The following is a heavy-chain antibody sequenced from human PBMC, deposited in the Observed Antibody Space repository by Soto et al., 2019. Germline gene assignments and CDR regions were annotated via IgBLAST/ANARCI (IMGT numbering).Heavy chain of an antibody. Sequence: ASVKVSCNASGYTFTSYGISLLRQAPGQGLEWMGWISAYNGNTYYAQNLQGRVTITADKSTSTAYMELSSLRSEDTAVYYCARFRGSYGMGVWGQGTTVTVSS. CDR2: ISAYNGNT. CDR1: GYTFTSYG. J-gene: IGHJ6*02. D-gene: IGHD3-10*01. CDR3: ARFRGSYGMGV. V-gene: IGHV1-18*01.